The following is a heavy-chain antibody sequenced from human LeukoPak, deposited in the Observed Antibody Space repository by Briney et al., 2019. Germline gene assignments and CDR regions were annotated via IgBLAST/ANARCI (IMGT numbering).Heavy chain of an antibody. D-gene: IGHD4-17*01. Sequence: PGGSLRLSCAASGFTFSSYSMNWVRQAPGKGLEWVSSISSSSSYIYYADSVKGRFTISRDNAKNSLYLQMNSLRAEDTAVYYCAGTSDYGDYGGASDIWGQGTMVTVSS. J-gene: IGHJ3*02. CDR2: ISSSSSYI. CDR1: GFTFSSYS. V-gene: IGHV3-21*01. CDR3: AGTSDYGDYGGASDI.